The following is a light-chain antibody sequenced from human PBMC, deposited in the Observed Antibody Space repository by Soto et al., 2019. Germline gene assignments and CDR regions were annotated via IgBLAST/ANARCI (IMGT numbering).Light chain of an antibody. J-gene: IGKJ2*01. CDR2: GAS. Sequence: EIVMTQSPATLSVSPGERATLSCRASQSVSSNLAWYQPKPGQAPRLLIYGASTRAPGIPARFSGSGSGTEFTLNISSLQSEDFAVYYCQQYNNWPPPMYTFGQGTKLEIK. CDR3: QQYNNWPPPMYT. CDR1: QSVSSN. V-gene: IGKV3-15*01.